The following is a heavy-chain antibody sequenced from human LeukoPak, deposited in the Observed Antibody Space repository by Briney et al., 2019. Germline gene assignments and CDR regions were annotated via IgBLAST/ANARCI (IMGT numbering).Heavy chain of an antibody. CDR3: ATTHYYDSSGYG. V-gene: IGHV1-46*01. D-gene: IGHD3-22*01. CDR1: GYTFTSYY. CDR2: INPSGGGT. Sequence: ASVKVSCKASGYTFTSYYMHWVRQVPGQGLEWMGIINPSGGGTRYAEKFQGRVTMTEDTSTDTAYMELSSLRSEDTAVYYCATTHYYDSSGYGWGQGTLVTVSS. J-gene: IGHJ4*02.